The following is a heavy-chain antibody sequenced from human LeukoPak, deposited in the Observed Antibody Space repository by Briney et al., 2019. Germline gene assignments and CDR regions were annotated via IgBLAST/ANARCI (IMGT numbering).Heavy chain of an antibody. Sequence: PSETLSLTCTVSGGSISSGDYYWSWIRQPPGKGLEWIGYIYYSGSTYYNPSLKSRVTISVGTSKNQFSLKLSSVTAADTAVYYCAIYDSSGYYYDYWGQGTLVTVSS. CDR2: IYYSGST. V-gene: IGHV4-30-4*01. CDR3: AIYDSSGYYYDY. CDR1: GGSISSGDYY. D-gene: IGHD3-22*01. J-gene: IGHJ4*02.